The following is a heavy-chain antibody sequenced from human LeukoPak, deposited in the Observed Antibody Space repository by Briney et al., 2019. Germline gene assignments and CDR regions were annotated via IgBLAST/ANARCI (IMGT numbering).Heavy chain of an antibody. CDR1: GYIFTDYA. J-gene: IGHJ4*02. CDR3: ARARWTSAVTTYYLDF. Sequence: ASVKVSCKASGYIFTDYAIQWVRQAPGQGLEWMGWINAGNGKTKYSQKFQGRVTITRDTSASTAYMELSGLRSDDTAVYYCARARWTSAVTTYYLDFWGQGTLVTVSS. CDR2: INAGNGKT. D-gene: IGHD4-17*01. V-gene: IGHV1-3*01.